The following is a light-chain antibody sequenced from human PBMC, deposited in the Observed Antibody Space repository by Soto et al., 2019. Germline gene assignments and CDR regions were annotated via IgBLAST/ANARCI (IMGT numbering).Light chain of an antibody. CDR1: QSVSTD. V-gene: IGKV3-11*01. CDR3: QHPPTS. CDR2: DAS. Sequence: ALAQSPVALSLSPGERATLSRRASQSVSTDLAWYQQKPGQAPRLLVYDASNRATGIPVRFAGSGSGTDFALTIGSLEPEDFVLYYCQHPPTSFGGGTKVDVK. J-gene: IGKJ4*01.